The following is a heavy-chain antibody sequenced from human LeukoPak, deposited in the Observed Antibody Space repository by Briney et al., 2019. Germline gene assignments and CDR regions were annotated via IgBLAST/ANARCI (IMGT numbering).Heavy chain of an antibody. V-gene: IGHV4-4*07. CDR2: IYTSGST. CDR1: GGSISSYY. Sequence: KPSETLSLTCTVSGGSISSYYWSWIRQPAGKGLGWIGRIYTSGSTNYNPSLKSRVTMSVDTSKNQFSLKLSSVTAADTAVYYCARSEAFTAAGRDYYYYYMDVWGKGTTVTVSS. CDR3: ARSEAFTAAGRDYYYYYMDV. J-gene: IGHJ6*03. D-gene: IGHD6-13*01.